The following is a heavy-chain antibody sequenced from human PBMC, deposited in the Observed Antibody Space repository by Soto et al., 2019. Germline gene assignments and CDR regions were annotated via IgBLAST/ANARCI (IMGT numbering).Heavy chain of an antibody. V-gene: IGHV3-15*07. CDR3: TTDPYTAIIIVRFDY. Sequence: PGGSLRLSCAASGFTFSNAWINWVRQAPGKGLEWVGRVKSKNDGGTTDFAAPVKGRFAISRDDSKNMVYLEMNSLQTGVTAIYFCTTDPYTAIIIVRFDYWGQGTLVTVSS. D-gene: IGHD2-2*02. CDR2: VKSKNDGGTT. CDR1: GFTFSNAW. J-gene: IGHJ4*01.